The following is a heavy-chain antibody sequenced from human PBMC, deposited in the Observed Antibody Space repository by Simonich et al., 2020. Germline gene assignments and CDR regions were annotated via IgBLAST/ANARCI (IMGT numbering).Heavy chain of an antibody. J-gene: IGHJ3*02. CDR2: INHSGST. D-gene: IGHD3-16*01. V-gene: IGHV4-34*01. CDR3: ARPLGIVWAFDI. Sequence: QVQLQQWGAGLLKPSETLSLTCAVYGGCFSCYTWSWIRQPPGKGREWIGEINHSGSTNYNPSLKSRVTISVDTSKNQFSLKLSSVTAADTAVYYCARPLGIVWAFDIWGQGTMVTVSS. CDR1: GGCFSCYT.